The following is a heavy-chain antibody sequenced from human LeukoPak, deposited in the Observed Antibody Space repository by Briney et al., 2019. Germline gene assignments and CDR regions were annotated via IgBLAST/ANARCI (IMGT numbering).Heavy chain of an antibody. Sequence: SETLSLTCTVSGGSISSSSYYWGWIRQPPGKGLEWIGSIYYSGSTYYNPSLKSRVTISVDTSKNQFSLKLSSVTAADTAVYYCASLGQQLGLPAAEYFQHWGQGTLVTVSS. J-gene: IGHJ1*01. CDR1: GGSISSSSYY. CDR2: IYYSGST. V-gene: IGHV4-39*07. CDR3: ASLGQQLGLPAAEYFQH. D-gene: IGHD6-13*01.